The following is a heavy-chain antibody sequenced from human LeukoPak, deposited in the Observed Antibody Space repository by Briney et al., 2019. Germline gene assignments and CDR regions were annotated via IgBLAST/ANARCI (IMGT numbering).Heavy chain of an antibody. D-gene: IGHD3-10*01. CDR1: GGSISSYY. V-gene: IGHV4-59*08. CDR2: IYYSGST. J-gene: IGHJ3*02. Sequence: RPSETLSLTCTVSGGSISSYYWSWIRQPPGKGLEWIGYIYYSGSTNYNPSLKSRVTISVDTSKNQFSLKLSSVTAADTAVYYCARHNNIISGVFRAHAFDIWGQGTMVTVSS. CDR3: ARHNNIISGVFRAHAFDI.